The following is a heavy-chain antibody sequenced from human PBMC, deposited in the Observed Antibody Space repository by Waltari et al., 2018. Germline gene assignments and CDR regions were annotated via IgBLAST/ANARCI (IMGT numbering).Heavy chain of an antibody. CDR1: GFSVGGYA. J-gene: IGHJ2*01. CDR2: KSGGSGIT. CDR3: AKGLGERYFDL. D-gene: IGHD3-10*01. V-gene: IGHV3-23*01. Sequence: EMQLLESGGGLARPRGSLRLSCAASGFSVGGYAMSWVRQAPGKGLEWVSSKSGGSGITSYAASVKGRFTIARDNSKNTLYLQMNSLRDEDAALYYCAKGLGERYFDLWGRGTLVTVSS.